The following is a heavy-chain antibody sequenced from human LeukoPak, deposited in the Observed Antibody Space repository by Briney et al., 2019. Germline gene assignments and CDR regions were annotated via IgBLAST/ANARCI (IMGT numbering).Heavy chain of an antibody. D-gene: IGHD3-22*01. CDR2: IKQDGSEK. V-gene: IGHV3-7*01. Sequence: PGGSLRLSCAASGFTFSSYWMSWVRQAPGKGLEWVANIKQDGSEKYYVDSVKGRFTISRDNAKNSLYLQMNSLRAEDTAVYYCARDHGGHYDSSGYSLYWGQGTLVTVSS. CDR3: ARDHGGHYDSSGYSLY. J-gene: IGHJ4*02. CDR1: GFTFSSYW.